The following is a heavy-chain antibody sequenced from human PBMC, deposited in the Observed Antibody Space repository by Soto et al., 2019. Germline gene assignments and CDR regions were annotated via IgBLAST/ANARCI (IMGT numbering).Heavy chain of an antibody. V-gene: IGHV1-2*04. CDR3: ARDSAYTSSGWYSWYGMDV. Sequence: VASVKVSCKASGYTFTGYYMHWVRQAPGQGLEWMGWINPNSGGTNYAQKFQGWVTMTRDTSISTAYMELSRLRSDDTAVYYCARDSAYTSSGWYSWYGMDVWGQGTTVTVSS. CDR1: GYTFTGYY. J-gene: IGHJ6*02. CDR2: INPNSGGT. D-gene: IGHD6-19*01.